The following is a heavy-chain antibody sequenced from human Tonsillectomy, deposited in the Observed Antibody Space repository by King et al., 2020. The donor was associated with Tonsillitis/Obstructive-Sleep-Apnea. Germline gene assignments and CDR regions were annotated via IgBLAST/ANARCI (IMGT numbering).Heavy chain of an antibody. Sequence: VQLVESGGGLDQPGGSLRVSCAASGFTFSSHWMSWVRQAPGKGLEWVANIKQDGSEKHYVDSVKGRFTISRDNAKNSLYLQMNSLRDEDTAVYYCARVVGGGIDYWGQGTLVTVSS. V-gene: IGHV3-7*03. J-gene: IGHJ4*02. CDR2: IKQDGSEK. CDR1: GFTFSSHW. D-gene: IGHD3-10*01. CDR3: ARVVGGGIDY.